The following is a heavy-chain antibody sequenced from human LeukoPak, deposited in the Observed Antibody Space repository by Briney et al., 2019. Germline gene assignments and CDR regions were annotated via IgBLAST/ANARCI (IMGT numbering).Heavy chain of an antibody. Sequence: GGSLRLSCAASGFTFSSYGMHWDRQAPGKGLEWVAVISYDAGNKYSADSVKGRFTISRDNSKNTLYLQMNSLRAEDTAVYYCAKDSYDDFWSGYWTSYNWFDPWGLGTLVTVSS. J-gene: IGHJ5*02. CDR1: GFTFSSYG. D-gene: IGHD3-3*01. V-gene: IGHV3-30*18. CDR2: ISYDAGNK. CDR3: AKDSYDDFWSGYWTSYNWFDP.